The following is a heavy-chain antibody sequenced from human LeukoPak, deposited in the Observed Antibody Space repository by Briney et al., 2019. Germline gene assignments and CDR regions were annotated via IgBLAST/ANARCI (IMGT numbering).Heavy chain of an antibody. CDR3: ARVLPEVYCSSTSCSTLYYYYYMDV. Sequence: GGSLRLSCAASGFTFSNYGMHWVRQAPGKGLEWVAFIEYDGTDTHFADSVRGRFTISRDNSEDTLYLQIITLRAVDTAVYYCARVLPEVYCSSTSCSTLYYYYYMDVWGKGTTVTVSS. D-gene: IGHD2-2*01. CDR2: IEYDGTDT. CDR1: GFTFSNYG. V-gene: IGHV3-30*02. J-gene: IGHJ6*03.